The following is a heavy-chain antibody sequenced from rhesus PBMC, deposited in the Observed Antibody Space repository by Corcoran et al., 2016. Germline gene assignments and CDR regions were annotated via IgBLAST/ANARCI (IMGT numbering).Heavy chain of an antibody. CDR3: ARDIAAALFDY. Sequence: QVQLQESGPGVVKPSETLSLTCAVSGGSISGGYDWSWIRQPPGKGLEWIGYIYGSSGSTNYNPSLKNRVTISKDAAKNEFSLKLSSVTAADMAVYYCARDIAAALFDYWGQGVLVTVSS. J-gene: IGHJ4*01. CDR2: IYGSSGST. CDR1: GGSISGGYD. D-gene: IGHD6-25*01. V-gene: IGHV4-76*01.